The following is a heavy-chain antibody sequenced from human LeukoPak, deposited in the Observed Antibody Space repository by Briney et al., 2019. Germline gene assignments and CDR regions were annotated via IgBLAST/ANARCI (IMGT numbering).Heavy chain of an antibody. D-gene: IGHD3-10*01. CDR1: GFTFSDYW. V-gene: IGHV3-23*01. CDR2: ISGSGGST. CDR3: AGTADPPGIDY. J-gene: IGHJ4*02. Sequence: GRSLRLSCAASGFTFSDYWMSWVRQAPGKGLQWVSAISGSGGSTYYADSVKGRFTISRDNSKNTLYLQMNSLRAEDTAVYYCAGTADPPGIDYWGQGTLVTVSS.